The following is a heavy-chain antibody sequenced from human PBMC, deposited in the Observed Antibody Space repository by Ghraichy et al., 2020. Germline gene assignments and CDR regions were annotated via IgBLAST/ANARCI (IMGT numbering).Heavy chain of an antibody. Sequence: GGSLRLSCAASGFTFSDYYMAWIRQAPGKGLECISYISGSSNYINYPDSVKGRFTVSRDNAKKSLYLQMNSLRAEDTGIYYCARVIATSGNWFDPWGQGALVTVSS. CDR2: ISGSSNYI. CDR3: ARVIATSGNWFDP. D-gene: IGHD6-13*01. CDR1: GFTFSDYY. J-gene: IGHJ5*02. V-gene: IGHV3-11*06.